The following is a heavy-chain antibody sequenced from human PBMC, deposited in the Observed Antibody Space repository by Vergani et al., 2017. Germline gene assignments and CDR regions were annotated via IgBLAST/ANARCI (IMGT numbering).Heavy chain of an antibody. Sequence: QLQLQESGSGLVKPSQTLSLTCAVSGGSISSGGYSWSWIRQPPGKDLEWIGYIYHSGSTYYNPSLKSRVTISVDRSKNQFSLKLSSVTAADTAVYYCARGLFTMVRGVPRYGMDVWGQGTTVTVSS. D-gene: IGHD3-10*01. CDR1: GGSISSGGYS. CDR2: IYHSGST. V-gene: IGHV4-30-2*01. J-gene: IGHJ6*02. CDR3: ARGLFTMVRGVPRYGMDV.